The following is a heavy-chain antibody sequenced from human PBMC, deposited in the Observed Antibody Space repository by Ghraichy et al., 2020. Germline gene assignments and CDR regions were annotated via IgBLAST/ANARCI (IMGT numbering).Heavy chain of an antibody. V-gene: IGHV4-31*03. CDR2: IYYSGST. Sequence: SETLSLTCTVSGGSISSGGYYWSWIRQHPGKGLEWIGYIYYSGSTYYNPSLKSRVTISVDTSKNQFSLKLSSVTAADTAVYYCARESLGVGAYYFDYWGQGTLVTVSS. J-gene: IGHJ4*02. D-gene: IGHD1-26*01. CDR3: ARESLGVGAYYFDY. CDR1: GGSISSGGYY.